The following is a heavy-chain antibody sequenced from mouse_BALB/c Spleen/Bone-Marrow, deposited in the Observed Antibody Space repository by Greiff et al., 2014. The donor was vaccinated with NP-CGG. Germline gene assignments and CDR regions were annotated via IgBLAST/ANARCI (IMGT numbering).Heavy chain of an antibody. CDR3: TRRGIYDERTAMDY. CDR2: INSGGTNT. V-gene: IGHV5-6*02. D-gene: IGHD2-12*01. CDR1: GFTFSSYG. Sequence: EVMLVGSGGDLVYPGGSLKLSCAASGFTFSSYGMSWVRQTPDTGLEWVATINSGGTNTYYPDSMRGRFTISRDNAKNTLYLQMSSLRSEDTAMYYCTRRGIYDERTAMDYWGRGTSVTVSS. J-gene: IGHJ4*01.